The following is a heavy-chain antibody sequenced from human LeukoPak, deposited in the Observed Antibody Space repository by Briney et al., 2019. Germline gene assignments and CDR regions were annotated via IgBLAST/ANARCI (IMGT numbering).Heavy chain of an antibody. CDR1: GDSINSSNW. CDR3: ARDENGYVWGSFRA. V-gene: IGHV4-4*02. J-gene: IGHJ5*02. Sequence: SGTLSLTCAVSGDSINSSNWWSWVRQPPGKGLEWIGEINHSGSTNYNPSLESRVTMSLDTSKNQFSLKLSSVTAADTAVYYCARDENGYVWGSFRAWGQGTLVTVSS. D-gene: IGHD3-16*02. CDR2: INHSGST.